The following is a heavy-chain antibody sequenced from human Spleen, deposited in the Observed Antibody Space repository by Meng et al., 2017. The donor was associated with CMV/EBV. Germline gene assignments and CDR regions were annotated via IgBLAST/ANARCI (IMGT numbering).Heavy chain of an antibody. J-gene: IGHJ4*02. Sequence: SGGTFSSYAISWVRQAPAQRLEWMGGIIPIFGTANYAQKFQGRVTITTDESTSTAYMELSSLRSEDTAVYYCAKPISITIFGVAFDFWGQGTLVTVSS. V-gene: IGHV1-69*05. D-gene: IGHD3-3*01. CDR2: IIPIFGTA. CDR3: AKPISITIFGVAFDF. CDR1: GGTFSSYA.